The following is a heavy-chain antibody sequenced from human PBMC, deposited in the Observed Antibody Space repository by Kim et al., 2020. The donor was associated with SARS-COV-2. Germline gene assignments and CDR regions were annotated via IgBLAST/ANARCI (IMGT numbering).Heavy chain of an antibody. CDR2: IYYSGST. D-gene: IGHD3-10*01. V-gene: IGHV4-39*07. CDR1: GGSISSSSYY. Sequence: SETLSLTCTVSGGSISSSSYYWGWIRQPPGKGLEWIGSIYYSGSTYYNPSLKSRVTISVDTSKNQFSLKLSSVTAADTAVYYCARVNYYGSGSKPFDYWGQGTLVTVSS. J-gene: IGHJ4*02. CDR3: ARVNYYGSGSKPFDY.